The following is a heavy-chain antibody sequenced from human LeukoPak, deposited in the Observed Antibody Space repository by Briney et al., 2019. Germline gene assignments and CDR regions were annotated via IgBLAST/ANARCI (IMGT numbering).Heavy chain of an antibody. CDR1: GFTFDDYA. V-gene: IGHV3-9*01. J-gene: IGHJ5*02. CDR3: ARDRRYCSSTSCYHWFDP. Sequence: PGGSLRLSCAASGFTFDDYAMHWVRQAPGKGLEWVSGISWNSGSIGYADSVKGRFTISRDNSKNTLYLQMNSLRAEDTAVYYCARDRRYCSSTSCYHWFDPWGQGTLVTVSS. CDR2: ISWNSGSI. D-gene: IGHD2-2*01.